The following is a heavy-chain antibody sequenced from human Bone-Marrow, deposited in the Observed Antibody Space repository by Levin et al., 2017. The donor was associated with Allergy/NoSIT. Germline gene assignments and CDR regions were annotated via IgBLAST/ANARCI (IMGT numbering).Heavy chain of an antibody. D-gene: IGHD3-10*01. Sequence: SQTLSLTCTVSGASITNYYWSWIRQPPGKGLEWIGYIYYSGSTNYNPSLKSRVTISVDTSKNQFSLKLSSVTAADTAVYYCARGWASGSYFNYWGQGTLVTVSS. J-gene: IGHJ4*02. CDR3: ARGWASGSYFNY. CDR1: GASITNYY. CDR2: IYYSGST. V-gene: IGHV4-59*01.